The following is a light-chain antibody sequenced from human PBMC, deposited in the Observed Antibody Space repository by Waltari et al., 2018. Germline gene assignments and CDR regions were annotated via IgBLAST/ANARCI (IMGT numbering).Light chain of an antibody. J-gene: IGLJ1*01. V-gene: IGLV3-21*04. CDR1: NIGTYS. CDR3: HVWHPHVEPGV. Sequence: SYVVTQPPSVSVAPGETATIPCGGDNIGTYSVHWYQQKAGQAPVLVIFYDRDQPSGIPDRCCGSNSGNTGTLTISRVEAGEEARYDCHVWHPHVEPGVVGTGTEVTVL. CDR2: YDR.